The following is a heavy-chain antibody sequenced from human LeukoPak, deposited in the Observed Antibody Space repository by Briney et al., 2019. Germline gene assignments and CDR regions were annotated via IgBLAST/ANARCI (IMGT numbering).Heavy chain of an antibody. CDR2: INHSGST. V-gene: IGHV4-34*01. D-gene: IGHD3-10*01. CDR1: GGSFSGYY. J-gene: IGHJ4*02. Sequence: SETLSLTCAVYGGSFSGYYWSWIRQPPGKGLEWIGEINHSGSTNYNPSLKSRVTISVDTSKNQFSLKLSSVTAADTAVYYCARGRIAYYYGSGSYKPQVDYWGQGTLVTASS. CDR3: ARGRIAYYYGSGSYKPQVDY.